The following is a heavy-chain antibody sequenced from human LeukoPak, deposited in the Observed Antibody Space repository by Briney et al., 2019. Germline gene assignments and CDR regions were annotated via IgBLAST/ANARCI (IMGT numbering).Heavy chain of an antibody. Sequence: RASVKVSCKASGGTFSSYAISWVRQAPGQGLEWMGRIIPIFGIANYAQKFQGRVTITADKSTSTAYMELGSLRSEDTAVYYCAREATGYCSSTSCSRGFDPWGQGTLVTVSS. CDR2: IIPIFGIA. D-gene: IGHD2-2*01. V-gene: IGHV1-69*04. J-gene: IGHJ5*02. CDR1: GGTFSSYA. CDR3: AREATGYCSSTSCSRGFDP.